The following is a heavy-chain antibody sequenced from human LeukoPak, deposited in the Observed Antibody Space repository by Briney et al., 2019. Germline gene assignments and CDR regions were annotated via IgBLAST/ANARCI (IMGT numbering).Heavy chain of an antibody. V-gene: IGHV3-30*02. Sequence: GGSLRLSCAASGFTFSSYGMHWVRQAPGKGLEWVAFIRYDGSNKYYADSVKGRFTISRDNSKNTLYLQMNSLRAEDTAVYYCAKEGVRGYSYGYGTRNKWFDPWGQGTLVTVSS. CDR2: IRYDGSNK. D-gene: IGHD5-18*01. CDR1: GFTFSSYG. CDR3: AKEGVRGYSYGYGTRNKWFDP. J-gene: IGHJ5*02.